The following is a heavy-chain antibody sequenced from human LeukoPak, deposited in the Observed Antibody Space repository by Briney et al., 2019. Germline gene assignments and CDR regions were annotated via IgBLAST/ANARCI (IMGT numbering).Heavy chain of an antibody. D-gene: IGHD6-19*01. J-gene: IGHJ4*02. CDR3: VRAGTGWFYFYY. CDR2: IGTAGDP. V-gene: IGHV3-13*05. Sequence: GGSLRLSCAASGFTFSSYDMHWVRQATGKGLEWVSGIGTAGDPYYPDSVKGRFTISRENAKNSLYLQMNSLKAGDTAVYYCVRAGTGWFYFYYWGQGTLVTVSS. CDR1: GFTFSSYD.